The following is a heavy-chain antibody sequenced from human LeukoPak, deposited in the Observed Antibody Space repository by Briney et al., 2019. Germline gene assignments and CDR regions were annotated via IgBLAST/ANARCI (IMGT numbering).Heavy chain of an antibody. J-gene: IGHJ4*02. Sequence: PGGSVTLSCAASGFSFSDHHMSWVRQVPGQGLEWLAYISPDGNIIVYAHSVKGRFTISRDNAKQSVYLEMKSLRPDDTAVYYCARYVLLMAYWGQGTLVTVSS. CDR1: GFSFSDHH. CDR2: ISPDGNII. D-gene: IGHD3-16*01. CDR3: ARYVLLMAY. V-gene: IGHV3-11*01.